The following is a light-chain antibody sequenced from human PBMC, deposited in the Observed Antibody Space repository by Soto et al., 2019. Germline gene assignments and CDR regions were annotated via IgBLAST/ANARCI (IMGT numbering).Light chain of an antibody. CDR3: QQHTSWPPST. V-gene: IGKV3-11*01. Sequence: TQSPSSLSLSPGDRVTLYCRASQNIRSSLAWYQQRPGQAPRLLIYDASKRASGIPPRFSGGGSGTDFTLTISSLQPEDFAVYYCQQHTSWPPSTFGQGTKVDIK. J-gene: IGKJ2*01. CDR1: QNIRSS. CDR2: DAS.